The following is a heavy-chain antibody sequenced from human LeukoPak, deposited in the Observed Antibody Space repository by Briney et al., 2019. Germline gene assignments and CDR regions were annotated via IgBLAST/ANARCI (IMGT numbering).Heavy chain of an antibody. CDR2: ISWNSATI. J-gene: IGHJ3*02. Sequence: PGRSLRLSCAASGFTFDDYAMHWLRQAPGKGLEWVSSISWNSATIGYADSVKGRSTISRDNAKHSLYLQMNVLSAEDTAFYYCAKDREVWGFGEDAFDIWGQGTMVTVSS. V-gene: IGHV3-9*01. CDR3: AKDREVWGFGEDAFDI. CDR1: GFTFDDYA. D-gene: IGHD3-10*01.